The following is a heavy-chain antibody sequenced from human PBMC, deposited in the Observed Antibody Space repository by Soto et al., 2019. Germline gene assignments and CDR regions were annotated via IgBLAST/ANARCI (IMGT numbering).Heavy chain of an antibody. J-gene: IGHJ4*02. CDR1: GFTFSIYS. V-gene: IGHV3-48*02. D-gene: IGHD6-19*01. CDR2: ITSDTKTI. CDR3: ARSVEGHFDY. Sequence: EVQLVESGGDLVQRGGSLRLSCAASGFTFSIYSMNWVRQAPGKGLEWVSYITSDTKTIKYADSVKGRFTISRDNAKSSVYLQMNRLRDEDTAVYYCARSVEGHFDYWGQGPVVTVSS.